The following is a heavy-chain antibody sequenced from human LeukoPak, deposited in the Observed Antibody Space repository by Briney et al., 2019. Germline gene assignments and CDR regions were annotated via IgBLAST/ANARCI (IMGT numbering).Heavy chain of an antibody. J-gene: IGHJ6*02. Sequence: GGSLRLSCAASGFTFSSYSMNWVRQAPGKGLEWVSSISSSSSYIYYADSVKGRFTISRDNAKNSLYLQMNTLRAEDTAVYYCARDPYSSTWSYGMDVWGQGTTVTVSS. CDR2: ISSSSSYI. D-gene: IGHD6-6*01. V-gene: IGHV3-21*04. CDR1: GFTFSSYS. CDR3: ARDPYSSTWSYGMDV.